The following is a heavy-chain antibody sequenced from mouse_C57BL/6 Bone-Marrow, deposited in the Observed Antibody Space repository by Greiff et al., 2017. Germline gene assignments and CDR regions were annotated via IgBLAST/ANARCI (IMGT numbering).Heavy chain of an antibody. CDR1: GYTFTSYG. CDR3: ARSIPYYYGSSYGWFAY. CDR2: IYPRSGNT. J-gene: IGHJ3*01. V-gene: IGHV1-81*01. D-gene: IGHD1-1*01. Sequence: LEESGAELARPGASVKLSCKASGYTFTSYGISWVKQRTGQGLEWIGEIYPRSGNTYYNEKFKGKATLTADKSSSTAYMELRSLTSEDSAVYFCARSIPYYYGSSYGWFAYWGQGTLVTVSA.